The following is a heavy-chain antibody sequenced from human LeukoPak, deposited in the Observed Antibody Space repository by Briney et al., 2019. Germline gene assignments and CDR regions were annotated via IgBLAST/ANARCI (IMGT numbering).Heavy chain of an antibody. CDR1: GFTFSSYA. Sequence: GGSLRLSCAASGFTFSSYAMHWVRQAPGKGLEWVAVLSYDGGNKYYADSVKGRFTISRDNSKNTLYLQMNSLRVEDTAVYYCARDSSSTPMAPSGYWGQGTLVTVSS. CDR2: LSYDGGNK. J-gene: IGHJ4*02. CDR3: ARDSSSTPMAPSGY. V-gene: IGHV3-30*04. D-gene: IGHD5-18*01.